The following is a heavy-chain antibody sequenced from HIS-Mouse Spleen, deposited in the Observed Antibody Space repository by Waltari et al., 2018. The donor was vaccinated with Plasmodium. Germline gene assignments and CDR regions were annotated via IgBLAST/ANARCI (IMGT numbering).Heavy chain of an antibody. D-gene: IGHD1-26*01. CDR3: ARRGGSYYYFDY. Sequence: QLQLQESGPGLVKPSETLSLTCTVSGGSISSSSYYWGWIRQPPGKGLEWIGSIYYSGNTYYNPSLKSRVTISGDTSKNQFSLKLSSVTAADTAVYYCARRGGSYYYFDYWGQGTLVTVSS. V-gene: IGHV4-39*01. J-gene: IGHJ4*02. CDR1: GGSISSSSYY. CDR2: IYYSGNT.